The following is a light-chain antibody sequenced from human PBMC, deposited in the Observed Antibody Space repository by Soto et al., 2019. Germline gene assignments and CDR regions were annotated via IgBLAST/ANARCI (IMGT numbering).Light chain of an antibody. CDR1: QGISSY. CDR3: QQYYSYPPT. Sequence: AIRMTQSPSSLSASTGDRVTITCRASQGISSYLAWYQQKPGKVPKLLIYAASTLQSGVPSRFSGSGSGTDFTLTISCLQSEDFATYYCQQYYSYPPTFGQGTKV. CDR2: AAS. J-gene: IGKJ1*01. V-gene: IGKV1-8*01.